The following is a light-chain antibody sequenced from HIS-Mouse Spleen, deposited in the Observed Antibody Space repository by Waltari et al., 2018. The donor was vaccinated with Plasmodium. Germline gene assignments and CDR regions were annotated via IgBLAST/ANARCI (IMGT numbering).Light chain of an antibody. CDR3: SSYTSSSTLV. V-gene: IGLV2-14*03. CDR2: DVS. Sequence: QSALTQPASVSGSPGQSITISCTGTSSDVGGYNHVCWYQQHPGKAPKPMIYDVSNRPSGVSNRFSGSKSGNTASLTISGLQAEDEADYYCSSYTSSSTLVFGGGTKLTVL. J-gene: IGLJ2*01. CDR1: SSDVGGYNH.